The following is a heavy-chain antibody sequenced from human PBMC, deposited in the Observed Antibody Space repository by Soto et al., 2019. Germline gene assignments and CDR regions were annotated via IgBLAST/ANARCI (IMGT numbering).Heavy chain of an antibody. Sequence: SETLSLTCTVSGGSISSSSYYWGWIRQPPGKGLEWIGSIYYSGSTYYNPSLKSRVTISVDTSKNQFSLKLSSVTAADTAVYYCARHGLRPNFYFDYWGQGTLVTVSS. CDR3: ARHGLRPNFYFDY. J-gene: IGHJ4*02. CDR2: IYYSGST. CDR1: GGSISSSSYY. D-gene: IGHD4-17*01. V-gene: IGHV4-39*01.